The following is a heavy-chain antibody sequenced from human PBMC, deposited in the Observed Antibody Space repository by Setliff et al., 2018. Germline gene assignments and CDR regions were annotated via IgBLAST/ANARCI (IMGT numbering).Heavy chain of an antibody. CDR1: GGSINNGSYY. CDR3: AGRDYSGGDS. J-gene: IGHJ5*01. CDR2: IYTSGST. V-gene: IGHV4-61*09. D-gene: IGHD4-4*01. Sequence: SETLSLTCTVSGGSINNGSYYWSWIRQPAGKGLEWIGHIYTSGSTNYNPSLKSRVTISADTSNHSFSLNLFSVTAADTDVYYCAGRDYSGGDSWGQGTLVTVSS.